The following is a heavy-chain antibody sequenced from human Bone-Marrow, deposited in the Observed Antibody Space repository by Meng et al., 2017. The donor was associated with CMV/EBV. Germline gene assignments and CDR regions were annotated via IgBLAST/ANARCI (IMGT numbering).Heavy chain of an antibody. CDR1: TGYS. V-gene: IGHV1-2*04. J-gene: IGHJ6*02. CDR3: ARGEDIVATSTHYYYYGMDV. Sequence: TGYSLHWVRQAPGQGLEWMGWITPNSGGTNYAQKFQGWVTMTRDTSISTAYMELSRLRSDDTAVYYCARGEDIVATSTHYYYYGMDVWGQGTMVTVSS. D-gene: IGHD5-12*01. CDR2: ITPNSGGT.